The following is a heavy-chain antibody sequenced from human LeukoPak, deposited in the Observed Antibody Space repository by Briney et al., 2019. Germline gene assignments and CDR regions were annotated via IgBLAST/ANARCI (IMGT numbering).Heavy chain of an antibody. J-gene: IGHJ4*02. V-gene: IGHV4-61*02. D-gene: IGHD3-22*01. CDR1: GGPISSGSYY. Sequence: SETLSLTCTVSGGPISSGSYYWSWIRQPAGKGLEWIGRIYTSGSTNYNPSLKSRVTISVDTSKNQFSLKLSSVTAADTAIYYCARSGLTYYYDSSGYYYLGYWGQGTLVTVSS. CDR2: IYTSGST. CDR3: ARSGLTYYYDSSGYYYLGY.